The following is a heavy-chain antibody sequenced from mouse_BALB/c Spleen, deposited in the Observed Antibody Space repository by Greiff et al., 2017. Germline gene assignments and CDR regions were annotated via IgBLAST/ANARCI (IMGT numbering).Heavy chain of an antibody. V-gene: IGHV5-6*02. Sequence: EVKVVESGGDLVKPGGSLKLSCAASGFTFSSYGMSWVRQTPDKRLEWVATISSGGSYTYYPDSVKGRFTISRDNAKNTLYLQMSSLKSEDTAMYYCARRYGNYYFDYWGQGTTLTVSS. CDR2: ISSGGSYT. CDR3: ARRYGNYYFDY. CDR1: GFTFSSYG. J-gene: IGHJ2*01. D-gene: IGHD2-1*01.